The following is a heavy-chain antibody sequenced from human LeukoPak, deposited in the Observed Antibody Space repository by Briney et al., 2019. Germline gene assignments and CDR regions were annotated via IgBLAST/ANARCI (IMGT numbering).Heavy chain of an antibody. CDR1: GFTFSDYY. V-gene: IGHV3-11*04. J-gene: IGHJ4*02. Sequence: KSGGSLRLSCAASGFTFSDYYMSWIHQTPGKGLEWISHISSSGKTIYYTDSVKGRFTISRDNTKNSLDLQMNDLRAEDTAVYYCARDSGDSSGYYPGYWGQGTLVTVSS. CDR3: ARDSGDSSGYYPGY. CDR2: ISSSGKTI. D-gene: IGHD3-22*01.